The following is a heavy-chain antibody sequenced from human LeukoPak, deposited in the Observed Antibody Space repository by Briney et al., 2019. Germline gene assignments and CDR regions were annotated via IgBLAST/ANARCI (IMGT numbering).Heavy chain of an antibody. Sequence: GGFLRLSCAASGFTFSSYEMNWVRQAPGKGLEWVSYISSSGSTIYYADSVKGRFTISRDNAKNSLYLQMNSLRAEDTAVYYCARLKRGYSYGDRRPVPSPLDYWGQGTLVTVSS. D-gene: IGHD5-18*01. CDR1: GFTFSSYE. J-gene: IGHJ4*02. CDR2: ISSSGSTI. CDR3: ARLKRGYSYGDRRPVPSPLDY. V-gene: IGHV3-48*03.